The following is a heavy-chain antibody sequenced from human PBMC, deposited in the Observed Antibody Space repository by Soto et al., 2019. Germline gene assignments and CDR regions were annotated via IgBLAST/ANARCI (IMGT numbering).Heavy chain of an antibody. CDR1: GYTFTSYY. Sequence: EASVKVSCKASGYTFTSYYMHWVRQAPGQGLEWMGIINPSGGSTSYAQKFQGRVTMTRDTSTSTVYMELSSLRSEDTAVYYCARNPDVDTAMVPSYYYGMDVWGQGTTVTVSS. CDR3: ARNPDVDTAMVPSYYYGMDV. V-gene: IGHV1-46*01. CDR2: INPSGGST. J-gene: IGHJ6*02. D-gene: IGHD5-18*01.